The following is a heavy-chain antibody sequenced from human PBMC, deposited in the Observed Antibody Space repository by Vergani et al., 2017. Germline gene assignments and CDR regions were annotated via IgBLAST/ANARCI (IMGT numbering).Heavy chain of an antibody. CDR2: ISWDGGST. Sequence: EVQLVESGGVVVQPGGSLRLSCAASGFTFDDYTMNWVRQAPGKGLEWVSLISWDGGSTYYADSVKGRFTISRDNSKNSLYLQMNSLRTEDSALYYCAKFSDYGGNSYFDYWGQGTLVTVSS. CDR1: GFTFDDYT. D-gene: IGHD4-23*01. CDR3: AKFSDYGGNSYFDY. V-gene: IGHV3-43*01. J-gene: IGHJ4*02.